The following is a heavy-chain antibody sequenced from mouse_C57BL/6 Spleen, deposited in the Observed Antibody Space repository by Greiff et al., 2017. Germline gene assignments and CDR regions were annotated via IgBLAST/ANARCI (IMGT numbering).Heavy chain of an antibody. Sequence: QVQLQQPGAELVKPGASVKVSCKASGYTFTSYWMHWVKQRPGQGLEWIGRIHPSDSDTNYNQKFKGQATLTVDKSSSTAYLQLTSLTSEDSAVCDCAIPPYYGYAFAYWGQGTLVTVSA. V-gene: IGHV1-74*01. CDR1: GYTFTSYW. CDR3: AIPPYYGYAFAY. CDR2: IHPSDSDT. D-gene: IGHD2-9*01. J-gene: IGHJ3*01.